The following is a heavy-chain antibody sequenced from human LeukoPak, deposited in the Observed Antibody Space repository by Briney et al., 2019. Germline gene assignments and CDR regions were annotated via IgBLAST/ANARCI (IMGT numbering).Heavy chain of an antibody. CDR2: TYYSGST. Sequence: SETLSLTCTVSGGSISSYYWSWIRQPPGKGLEWMGYTYYSGSTNSNPSLKSRVNISVDTSKNQFSLKLSSVTAADTAVYYCARVTYYYYDSSGYPPSRWFDPWGQGTLVTVSS. D-gene: IGHD3-22*01. CDR3: ARVTYYYYDSSGYPPSRWFDP. V-gene: IGHV4-59*01. CDR1: GGSISSYY. J-gene: IGHJ5*02.